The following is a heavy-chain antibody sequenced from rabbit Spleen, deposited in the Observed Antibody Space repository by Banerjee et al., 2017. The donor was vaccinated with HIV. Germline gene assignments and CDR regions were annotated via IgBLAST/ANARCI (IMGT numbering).Heavy chain of an antibody. J-gene: IGHJ6*01. CDR3: ARDTATSFSSYGMDL. Sequence: QQLEESGGGLVKPGASLTLTCTASGFSFSSSYDMCWVRQAPGKGLEWIGCIYTGNGRACYASWAKGRFAISKTSSTPVTLQMTSLTVADTATYFCARDTATSFSSYGMDLWGQGPLVT. CDR1: GFSFSSSYD. D-gene: IGHD1-1*01. CDR2: IYTGNGRA. V-gene: IGHV1S40*01.